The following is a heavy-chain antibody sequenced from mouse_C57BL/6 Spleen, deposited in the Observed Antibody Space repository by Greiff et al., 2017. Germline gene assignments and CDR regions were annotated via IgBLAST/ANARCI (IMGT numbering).Heavy chain of an antibody. V-gene: IGHV5-15*04. CDR2: ISNLAYSI. J-gene: IGHJ4*01. D-gene: IGHD3-2*02. CDR1: GFTFSDYG. CDR3: ARRGQLRAMDY. Sequence: EVHVVESGGGLVQPGGSLKLSCAASGFTFSDYGMAWVRQAPRKGPEWVAFISNLAYSIYYADTVTGRFTISRENAKNTLYLEMSSLRSEDTAMYYCARRGQLRAMDYWGQGTSVTVSS.